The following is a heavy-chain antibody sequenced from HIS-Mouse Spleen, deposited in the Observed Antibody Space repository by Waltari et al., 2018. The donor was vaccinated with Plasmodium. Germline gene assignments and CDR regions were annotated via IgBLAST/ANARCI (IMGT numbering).Heavy chain of an antibody. V-gene: IGHV3-7*01. CDR1: GFTFSNAW. CDR3: ASSWYWYFDL. J-gene: IGHJ2*01. CDR2: IKQDGSEK. Sequence: EVQLVASGGGLVKPGGSLRLSCAASGFTFSNAWMSWVRQAPGKGMEWVANIKQDGSEKYYVDSVKGRFTISRDNAKNSLYLQMNSLRAEDTAVYYCASSWYWYFDLWGRGTLVTVSS. D-gene: IGHD6-13*01.